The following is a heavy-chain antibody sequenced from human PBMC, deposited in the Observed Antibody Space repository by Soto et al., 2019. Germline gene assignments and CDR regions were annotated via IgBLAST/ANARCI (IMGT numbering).Heavy chain of an antibody. CDR1: GFTFSSYA. CDR3: AREAPHDYGDPETPHRMDV. D-gene: IGHD4-17*01. Sequence: QVQLVESGGGVVQPGRSLRLSCAASGFTFSSYAMHWVRQAPGKGLEWVAVISYDGSNKYYADSVKGRFTISRDNSKNTLYLQMNSLRAEDTAVYYCAREAPHDYGDPETPHRMDVWGQGTTVTVSS. CDR2: ISYDGSNK. J-gene: IGHJ6*02. V-gene: IGHV3-30-3*01.